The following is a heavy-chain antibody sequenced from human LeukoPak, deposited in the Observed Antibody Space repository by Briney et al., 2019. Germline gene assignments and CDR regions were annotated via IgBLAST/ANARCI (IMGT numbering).Heavy chain of an antibody. CDR3: ARYCSSTSCFLVPRYYYYYYGMDV. CDR2: ISGSGGXX. D-gene: IGHD2-2*01. V-gene: IGHV3-23*01. Sequence: XWXRQAPXXGLEGXSAISGSGGXXYYADSVKGRFTISRDNSKNTLYLQMNSLRAEDTAVYYCARYCSSTSCFLVPRYYYYYYGMDVWGQGTTVTVSS. J-gene: IGHJ6*02.